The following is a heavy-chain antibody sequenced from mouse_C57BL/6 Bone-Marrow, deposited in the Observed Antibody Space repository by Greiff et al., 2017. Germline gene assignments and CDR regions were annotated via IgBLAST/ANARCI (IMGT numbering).Heavy chain of an antibody. CDR1: GYTFTSYN. CDR2: IYPGNGDT. J-gene: IGHJ4*01. V-gene: IGHV1-12*01. Sequence: LQQSGAELVRPGASVKMSCKASGYTFTSYNMHWVKQTPRQGLEWIGAIYPGNGDTSYNQKFKGKATLTVDRSSSTAYMQLSSLTSEDSAVYFGASYYSNYGAMDYWGQGTSVTVSS. CDR3: ASYYSNYGAMDY. D-gene: IGHD2-5*01.